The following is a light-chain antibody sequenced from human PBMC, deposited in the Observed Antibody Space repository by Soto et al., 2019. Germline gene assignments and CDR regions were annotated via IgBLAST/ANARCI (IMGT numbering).Light chain of an antibody. J-gene: IGLJ2*01. CDR3: CSYAGSYTAL. Sequence: QSALTQPRSVSGSPGQSVTISCTETGSDVGGYKYVSWYQQHPGKVPKLIIYDVSERPSGVPDRFSGSKSGNTASLTISGLQAEDEADDYCCSYAGSYTALFGGGTKLTVL. V-gene: IGLV2-11*01. CDR2: DVS. CDR1: GSDVGGYKY.